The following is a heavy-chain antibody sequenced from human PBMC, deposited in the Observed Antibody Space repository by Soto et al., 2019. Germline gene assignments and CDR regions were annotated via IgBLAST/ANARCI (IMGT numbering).Heavy chain of an antibody. J-gene: IGHJ4*02. Sequence: QVQLVQSGAEVKKPGSSVKVSCKASGGTFSSYAISWVRQAPGQGLEWMGGIIPIFGTANYAQKFQGRVTSTADESTSTAYMELSSLRSEDTAVYYCARSTTYYYDSSGYYYYYWGQGTLVTVSS. CDR3: ARSTTYYYDSSGYYYYY. V-gene: IGHV1-69*12. CDR1: GGTFSSYA. CDR2: IIPIFGTA. D-gene: IGHD3-22*01.